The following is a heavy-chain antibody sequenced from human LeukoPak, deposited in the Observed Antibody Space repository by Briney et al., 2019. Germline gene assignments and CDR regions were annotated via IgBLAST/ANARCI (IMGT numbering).Heavy chain of an antibody. CDR3: ARERKVAAPYYYYYYGMDV. CDR2: INHSGNT. J-gene: IGHJ6*02. D-gene: IGHD6-6*01. Sequence: PSETLSLTCAVYGGSFSGYYWSWIRQPPGKGLEWIGEINHSGNTNYNPSLKSRVTISVDTSKNQFSLKLSSVTVADTAVYYRARERKVAAPYYYYYYGMDVWGQGTTVTVSS. V-gene: IGHV4-34*01. CDR1: GGSFSGYY.